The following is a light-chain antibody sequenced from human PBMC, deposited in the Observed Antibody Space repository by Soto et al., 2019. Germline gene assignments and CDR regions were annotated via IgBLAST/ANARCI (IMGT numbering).Light chain of an antibody. CDR2: GAS. CDR3: QQYNNWPRG. J-gene: IGKJ5*01. V-gene: IGKV3-15*01. Sequence: EIVMTQSPATLSVSPGERATLSCRASQSVSSNLAWYQQKPGQAPRLLIYGASTRATGIPARFSGSGSGTEFTLTISSLQSEDFAVYYCQQYNNWPRGFGQGKRLDIK. CDR1: QSVSSN.